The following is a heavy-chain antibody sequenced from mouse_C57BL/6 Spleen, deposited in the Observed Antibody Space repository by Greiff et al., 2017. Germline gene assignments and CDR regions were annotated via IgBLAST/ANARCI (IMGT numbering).Heavy chain of an antibody. CDR2: IYPGSGST. Sequence: VQLQQSGAELVKPGASVKMSCKASGYTFTSYWITWVKQRPGQGLEWIGDIYPGSGSTNYNEKFKSKATLTVDTSSSTAYMQLSSLTSEDSAVYYCANIYDGYSYFDYWGQGTTLTVSS. CDR3: ANIYDGYSYFDY. V-gene: IGHV1-55*01. J-gene: IGHJ2*01. D-gene: IGHD2-3*01. CDR1: GYTFTSYW.